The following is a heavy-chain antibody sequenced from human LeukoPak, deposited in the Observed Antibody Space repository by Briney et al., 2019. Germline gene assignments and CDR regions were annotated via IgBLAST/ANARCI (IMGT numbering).Heavy chain of an antibody. D-gene: IGHD6-13*01. V-gene: IGHV1-2*04. CDR2: INPNSGGT. CDR1: GYTFTGYH. Sequence: ASVKVSCKASGYTFTGYHIHWVRQAPGQGLEWMGWINPNSGGTNYAQKFQGWVTMTRDTSISTAYMELSRLRSDDTAVYYCARTMYSSSWYVLDYWGQGTLVTVSS. J-gene: IGHJ4*02. CDR3: ARTMYSSSWYVLDY.